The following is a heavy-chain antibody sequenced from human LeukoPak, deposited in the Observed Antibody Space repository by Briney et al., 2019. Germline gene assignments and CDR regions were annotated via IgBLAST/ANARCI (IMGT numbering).Heavy chain of an antibody. CDR3: AKDHPLMGRSGSYGLDY. D-gene: IGHD1-26*01. V-gene: IGHV4-59*12. J-gene: IGHJ4*02. CDR1: GGSISSYY. CDR2: IYYSGST. Sequence: SETLSLTCTVSGGSISSYYWSWIRQPPGKGLEWIGYIYYSGSTNYNPSLKSRVTISVDTSKNQFSLKLSSVTAADTAVYYCAKDHPLMGRSGSYGLDYWGQGTLVTVSS.